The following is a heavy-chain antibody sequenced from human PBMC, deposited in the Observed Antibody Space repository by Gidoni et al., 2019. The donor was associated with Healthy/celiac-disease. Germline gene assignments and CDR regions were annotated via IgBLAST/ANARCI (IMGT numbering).Heavy chain of an antibody. Sequence: QVQLQQWGAGLLTPSETLSLTCAVYGGSFSGYYWSGIRQPPGKGLEWIGEINHSGSTNYNPSLKSRVTISVDTSKNQFSLKLSSVTAADTAVYYCARGASSWPHMDVWGKGTTVTVSS. CDR3: ARGASSWPHMDV. J-gene: IGHJ6*03. CDR2: INHSGST. D-gene: IGHD6-13*01. V-gene: IGHV4-34*01. CDR1: GGSFSGYY.